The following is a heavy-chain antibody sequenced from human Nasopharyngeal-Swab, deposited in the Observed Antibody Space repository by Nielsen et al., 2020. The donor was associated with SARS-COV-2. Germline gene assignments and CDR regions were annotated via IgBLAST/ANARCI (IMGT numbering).Heavy chain of an antibody. Sequence: GGSLRLSCAASGFTFSSYSMNWVRQAPGKGLEWVSFINSSSSYIYYADSVKGRFTISRDNAKNSLYLQMNSLRAEDTAVYYCARDRITIFGVEKPFDYWGQGTLVTVSS. D-gene: IGHD3-3*01. V-gene: IGHV3-21*01. CDR3: ARDRITIFGVEKPFDY. CDR2: INSSSSYI. J-gene: IGHJ4*02. CDR1: GFTFSSYS.